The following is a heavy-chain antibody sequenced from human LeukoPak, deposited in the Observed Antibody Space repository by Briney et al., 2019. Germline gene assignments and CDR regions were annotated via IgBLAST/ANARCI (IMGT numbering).Heavy chain of an antibody. CDR2: INWNGGST. J-gene: IGHJ4*02. D-gene: IGHD3-10*01. CDR3: ARIAMVRGIIYYFDN. CDR1: GFTFYDYG. Sequence: GGSLRLSCAASGFTFYDYGMSWVRHAPGKGLEYVSAINWNGGSTGYGDSVKGRFTISRDNAKKSLYLQMNSLRVEDTALYYCARIAMVRGIIYYFDNWGQGTLVTVSS. V-gene: IGHV3-20*04.